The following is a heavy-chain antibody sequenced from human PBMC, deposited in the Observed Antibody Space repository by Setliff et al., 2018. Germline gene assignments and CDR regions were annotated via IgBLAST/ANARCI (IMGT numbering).Heavy chain of an antibody. CDR3: RLWFGELSRDY. Sequence: ETLSLTCTVSGGSISSSSHYWGWIRQAPGKGLEWVSSISASRDNTYYADSVKGRFTISGDTSKNALYLQMNSLRAEDTAVYYCRLWFGELSRDYWGPGTLVTVSS. D-gene: IGHD3-10*01. V-gene: IGHV3-23*01. CDR2: ISASRDNT. CDR1: GGSISSSSHY. J-gene: IGHJ4*02.